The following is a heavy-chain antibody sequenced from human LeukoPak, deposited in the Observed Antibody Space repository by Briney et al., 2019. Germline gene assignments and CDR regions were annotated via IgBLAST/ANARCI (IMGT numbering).Heavy chain of an antibody. Sequence: PSETLSLTCSVSNYSISSGYYWGWIRQPPGKGPEWIASMYHSGSTYYSPSLESRVTISVDTSKNQFSLKLSSVTAADTAVYYCARGRGYCSGGSCYTDYWGQGTLVTVSS. V-gene: IGHV4-38-2*02. J-gene: IGHJ4*02. CDR3: ARGRGYCSGGSCYTDY. D-gene: IGHD2-15*01. CDR1: NYSISSGYY. CDR2: MYHSGST.